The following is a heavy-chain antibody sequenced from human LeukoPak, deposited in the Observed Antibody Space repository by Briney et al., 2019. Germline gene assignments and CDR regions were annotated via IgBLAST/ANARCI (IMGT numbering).Heavy chain of an antibody. J-gene: IGHJ4*02. CDR3: ARNYDFWSGYYTGAAGY. D-gene: IGHD3-3*01. Sequence: ASVKVSCKASGYTFTGYYRHWVRQAPGQGLEWMGWINPNSGGTNYAQKFQGRVTMTRDTSISTAYMELSRLRSDDTAVYYCARNYDFWSGYYTGAAGYWGQGTLVTVSS. CDR2: INPNSGGT. V-gene: IGHV1-2*02. CDR1: GYTFTGYY.